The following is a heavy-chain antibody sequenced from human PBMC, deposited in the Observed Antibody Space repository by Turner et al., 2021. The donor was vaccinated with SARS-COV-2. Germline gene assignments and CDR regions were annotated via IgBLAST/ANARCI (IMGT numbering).Heavy chain of an antibody. Sequence: QVQLVQSGAEVKTPGASVTVSCKVSGYTLTDLSLHWVRQAPGKGLEWMGGFDPEDGETIYAQKFQGRVTMTEDTSTDTAYMELRSLRTEDTAVYYCATGVAVTGTPAAYYDYYGMDVWGQGTTVTVSS. V-gene: IGHV1-24*01. CDR3: ATGVAVTGTPAAYYDYYGMDV. CDR1: GYTLTDLS. J-gene: IGHJ6*02. D-gene: IGHD6-19*01. CDR2: FDPEDGET.